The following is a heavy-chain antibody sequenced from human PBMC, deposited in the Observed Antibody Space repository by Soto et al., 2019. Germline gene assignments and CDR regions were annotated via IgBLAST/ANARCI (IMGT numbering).Heavy chain of an antibody. Sequence: EVQLLESGGGLVQPGGSLRLSCAASGFTFSSYAMGWVRQAPGKGLDWVSSISINGGATYYAESVKGRFTISRDYSKNTLYLQMNSLRADDTAVYFCARKSRLGDFDYWGQGTLVTVSS. CDR3: ARKSRLGDFDY. J-gene: IGHJ4*02. D-gene: IGHD2-21*01. CDR1: GFTFSSYA. V-gene: IGHV3-23*01. CDR2: ISINGGAT.